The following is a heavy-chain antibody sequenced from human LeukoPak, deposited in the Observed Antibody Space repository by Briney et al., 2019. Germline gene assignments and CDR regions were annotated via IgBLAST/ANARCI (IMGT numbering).Heavy chain of an antibody. J-gene: IGHJ4*02. CDR2: IKQDGSEK. Sequence: PGGSLRLSCAAFEFTFSSYGMSWVRQAPGKGLEWVANIKQDGSEKYYVGSVEGRFTISRDNAKNTLYLQVNSLRAEDTAMYYCARGGIQLWLPEAYWGQGTLVTVSS. V-gene: IGHV3-7*01. D-gene: IGHD5-18*01. CDR1: EFTFSSYG. CDR3: ARGGIQLWLPEAY.